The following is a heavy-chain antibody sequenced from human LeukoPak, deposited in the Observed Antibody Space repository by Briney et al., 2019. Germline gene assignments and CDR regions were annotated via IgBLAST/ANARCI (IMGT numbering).Heavy chain of an antibody. CDR2: INPNSSGT. D-gene: IGHD3-10*01. Sequence: ASVKVSCKASGYTFTGYYMHWVRQAPGQGLEWMGWINPNSSGTNYAQKFQGRVTMTRDTSISTAYMELSRLRSDDTAVYYCARGFIGGSGSYHYSPLPDYWGQGTLVTVSS. J-gene: IGHJ4*02. CDR1: GYTFTGYY. CDR3: ARGFIGGSGSYHYSPLPDY. V-gene: IGHV1-2*02.